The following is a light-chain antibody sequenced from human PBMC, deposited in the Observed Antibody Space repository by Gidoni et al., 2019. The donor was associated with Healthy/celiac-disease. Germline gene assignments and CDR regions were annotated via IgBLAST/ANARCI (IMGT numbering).Light chain of an antibody. CDR2: DAS. CDR3: QRRSNWPPEIT. V-gene: IGKV3-11*01. Sequence: EIVLTQSPATLSLSPGERATLSCRASQSVSSYLAWYQQKPGQAPRLLIYDASNRATGIPARFSGSGSGTDFTLTISSLEPEDFAVYYCQRRSNWPPEITFXQXTRLEIK. J-gene: IGKJ5*01. CDR1: QSVSSY.